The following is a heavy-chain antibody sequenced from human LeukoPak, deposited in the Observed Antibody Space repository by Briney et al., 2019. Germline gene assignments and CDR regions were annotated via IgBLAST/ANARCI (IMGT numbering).Heavy chain of an antibody. CDR2: INSDGSST. CDR1: GVTFSSYW. J-gene: IGHJ5*02. V-gene: IGHV3-74*01. Sequence: GGSLRLSCAASGVTFSSYWMNWVRQAPGKGLVWVSRINSDGSSTSYADSVKGRFTISRDNAKNTLYLQMNSLRAEDTAVYYCARHGTGDASWNNCFDPWGQGTLVTVSS. CDR3: ARHGTGDASWNNCFDP. D-gene: IGHD7-27*01.